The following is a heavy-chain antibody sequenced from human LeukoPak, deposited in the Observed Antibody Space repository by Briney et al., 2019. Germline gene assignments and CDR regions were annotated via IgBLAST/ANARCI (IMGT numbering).Heavy chain of an antibody. V-gene: IGHV3-21*05. D-gene: IGHD6-13*01. Sequence: GGALRHSRADSGFTFSSYSVNWVPPAPGKGVEGGSYLSISIIYIYYAEPTKSRSTIARDNAKNSLYLQMTTLRAEDTAVYYCAILGGALSSSWLAKRHYFDYGGQGTPVTLPS. CDR1: GFTFSSYS. CDR2: LSISIIYI. CDR3: AILGGALSSSWLAKRHYFDY. J-gene: IGHJ4*02.